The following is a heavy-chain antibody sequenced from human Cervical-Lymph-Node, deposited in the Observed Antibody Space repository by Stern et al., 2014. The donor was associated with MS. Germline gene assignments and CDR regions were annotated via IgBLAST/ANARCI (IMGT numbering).Heavy chain of an antibody. CDR2: ISLDGSNK. Sequence: MQLGESGGGVVQPGRSLRLSCAASGFTFSSYGMHWVRQAPGKGLEWVAVISLDGSNKYYADSVKGRFTISRDNSKNTLYLQMNSLRAEDTAVYYCAKAKAPIVVVPAAPGDYWGQGTLVTVSS. D-gene: IGHD2-2*01. CDR1: GFTFSSYG. CDR3: AKAKAPIVVVPAAPGDY. J-gene: IGHJ4*02. V-gene: IGHV3-30*18.